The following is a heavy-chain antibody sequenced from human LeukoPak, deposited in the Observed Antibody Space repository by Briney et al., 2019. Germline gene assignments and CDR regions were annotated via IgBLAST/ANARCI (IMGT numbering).Heavy chain of an antibody. Sequence: GGSLRLSCAASGSTLSSYWMSWVRQAPGKGLEWVANIKQDGSEKYYVDSVKGRFTISRDNAKNSLYLQMNSLRADDTAVYYCARYCSSTSCYYYYYGMDVWGQGTTVTVSS. D-gene: IGHD2-2*01. V-gene: IGHV3-7*03. CDR3: ARYCSSTSCYYYYYGMDV. CDR2: IKQDGSEK. J-gene: IGHJ6*02. CDR1: GSTLSSYW.